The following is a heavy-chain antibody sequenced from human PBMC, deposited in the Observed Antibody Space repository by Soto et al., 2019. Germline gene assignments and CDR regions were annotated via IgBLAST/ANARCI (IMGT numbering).Heavy chain of an antibody. Sequence: QVQLVESGGGVVQFGRSLRLSCAASGFTFTSYAMHWVRQAPGKGLEWVAAISYHGRDEYYADSVKGRFSISRDNSKNALNLQMNSLSAEDTAVYYCARGRFSTTLYAGFDPWGQGTLVTVSS. CDR3: ARGRFSTTLYAGFDP. D-gene: IGHD2-2*01. CDR2: ISYHGRDE. CDR1: GFTFTSYA. V-gene: IGHV3-30*04. J-gene: IGHJ5*02.